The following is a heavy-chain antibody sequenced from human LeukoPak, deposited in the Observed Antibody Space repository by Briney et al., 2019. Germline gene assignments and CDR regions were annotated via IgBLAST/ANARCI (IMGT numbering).Heavy chain of an antibody. Sequence: ASVKVSCKASXYTXTXXXXXWVRQAXGXXXEWMGWISTYSDNRRYSPKFQGTVTITTDTSASTAYMELSSLRSEDTAVYYCARTAARRFDYWGQGTLVTVSS. J-gene: IGHJ4*02. CDR3: ARTAARRFDY. CDR2: ISTYSDNR. D-gene: IGHD6-6*01. V-gene: IGHV1-3*04. CDR1: XYTXTXXX.